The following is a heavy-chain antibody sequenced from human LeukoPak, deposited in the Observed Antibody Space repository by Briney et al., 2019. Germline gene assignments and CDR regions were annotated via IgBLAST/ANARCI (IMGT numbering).Heavy chain of an antibody. CDR3: AREYSLLWFGELSGPMDV. Sequence: GGSLRLSCAASGFIFSSYWMHWVRQAPGKGLVWVSRINSDGSSTSSADSVKGRFTISRDNAKNTLYLQMNSLRAEDTAVYYCAREYSLLWFGELSGPMDVWGKGTTVTISS. J-gene: IGHJ6*03. D-gene: IGHD3-10*01. V-gene: IGHV3-74*01. CDR2: INSDGSST. CDR1: GFIFSSYW.